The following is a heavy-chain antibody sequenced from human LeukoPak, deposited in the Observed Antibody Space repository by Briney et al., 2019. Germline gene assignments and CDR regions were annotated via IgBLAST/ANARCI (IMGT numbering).Heavy chain of an antibody. CDR3: ARTGITIFGVAIDY. CDR1: GGSFSGYY. V-gene: IGHV4-34*01. D-gene: IGHD3-3*01. CDR2: INHSGST. J-gene: IGHJ4*02. Sequence: SETLSLTCAVYGGSFSGYYWSWIRQPPGKGLEWIGEINHSGSTNYNPSLKSRVTISVATSKNQFSLKLSSVTAADTAVYYCARTGITIFGVAIDYWGQGTLVTVSS.